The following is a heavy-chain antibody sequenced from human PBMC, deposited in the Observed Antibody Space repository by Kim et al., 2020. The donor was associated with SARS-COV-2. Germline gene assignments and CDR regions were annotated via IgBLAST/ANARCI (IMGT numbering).Heavy chain of an antibody. CDR2: IYSVGST. CDR3: ARVGGGTSYYGSGTYYLLEY. CDR1: GFIVGSNY. D-gene: IGHD3-10*01. J-gene: IGHJ4*02. Sequence: GGSLRLSCAASGFIVGSNYMSWVRQAPGRGLEWVSLIYSVGSTYYADSVKGRFTISRDNSKNTVYLQMNSLRVEDTAMYYCARVGGGTSYYGSGTYYLLEYWGQGTLVTVSS. V-gene: IGHV3-53*01.